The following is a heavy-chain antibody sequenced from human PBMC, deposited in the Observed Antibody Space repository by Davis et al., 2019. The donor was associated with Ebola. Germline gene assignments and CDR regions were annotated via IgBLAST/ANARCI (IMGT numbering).Heavy chain of an antibody. V-gene: IGHV1-3*01. D-gene: IGHD6-19*01. CDR1: GYTFTSYA. Sequence: ASVKVSCKASGYTFTSYAMHWVRQAPGQRLEWMGWINAGNGNTKYSQKFRGRVTITRDTSASTAYMELSSLRSEDTAVYYCARGGGYSSGWLDYWGQGTLVTVSS. CDR3: ARGGGYSSGWLDY. CDR2: INAGNGNT. J-gene: IGHJ4*02.